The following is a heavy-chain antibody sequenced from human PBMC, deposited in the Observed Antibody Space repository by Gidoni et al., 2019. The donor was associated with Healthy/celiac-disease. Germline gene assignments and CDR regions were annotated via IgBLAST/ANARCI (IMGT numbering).Heavy chain of an antibody. J-gene: IGHJ4*02. D-gene: IGHD5-12*01. CDR2: INHSGST. Sequence: QVQLQQWGAGLSKPSETLSLTCAVYGGSFSGYYWSWIRQPPGKGLEWIGEINHSGSTNYNPSLKSRVTISVDTSKNQFSLKLSSVTAADTAVYYCARELRGYDLDYWGQGTLVTVSS. V-gene: IGHV4-34*01. CDR1: GGSFSGYY. CDR3: ARELRGYDLDY.